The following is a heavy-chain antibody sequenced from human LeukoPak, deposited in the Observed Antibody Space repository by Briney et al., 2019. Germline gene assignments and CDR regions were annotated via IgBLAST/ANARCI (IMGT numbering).Heavy chain of an antibody. J-gene: IGHJ6*03. CDR1: GFTFSDHY. V-gene: IGHV3-11*04. D-gene: IGHD2-2*01. CDR2: ISGSGSSI. CDR3: ARDNPGYCSSSSCKEYYYYYMDV. Sequence: GGSLRLSCAASGFTFSDHYMSWIRQAPGKGLECLSYISGSGSSIYYADSVKGRFTISRDNTKNSLYLQMNSLRAEDTAVYYCARDNPGYCSSSSCKEYYYYYMDVWGKGTTVTVSS.